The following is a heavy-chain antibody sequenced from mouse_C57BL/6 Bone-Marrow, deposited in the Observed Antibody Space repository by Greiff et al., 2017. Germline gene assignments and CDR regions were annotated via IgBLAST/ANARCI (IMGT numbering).Heavy chain of an antibody. CDR2: ISSGGSYT. CDR1: GFTFSSYG. J-gene: IGHJ3*01. V-gene: IGHV5-6*02. CDR3: ARRDYDWFAY. D-gene: IGHD2-4*01. Sequence: EVQVVESGGDLVKPGGSLKLSCAASGFTFSSYGMSWVRQTPDKRLEWVATISSGGSYTYYPDSVQGRFTISRDNAKNTLDLQMSRLKSEDTAMYYGARRDYDWFAYWGQGTLVTVSA.